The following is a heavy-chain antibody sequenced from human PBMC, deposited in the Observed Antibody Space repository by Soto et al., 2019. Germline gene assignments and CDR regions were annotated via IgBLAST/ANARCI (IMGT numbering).Heavy chain of an antibody. J-gene: IGHJ6*02. Sequence: PGGSLRLSCAASGFTFSSYAMHWGRQAPCKGLEWVAVISYDGSNKYYADSVKGRFTISRDNSKNTLYLQMNSLRAEDTAVYYCARDITIFGVVIMAPDVWGQGTTVTVSS. V-gene: IGHV3-30-3*01. D-gene: IGHD3-3*01. CDR1: GFTFSSYA. CDR2: ISYDGSNK. CDR3: ARDITIFGVVIMAPDV.